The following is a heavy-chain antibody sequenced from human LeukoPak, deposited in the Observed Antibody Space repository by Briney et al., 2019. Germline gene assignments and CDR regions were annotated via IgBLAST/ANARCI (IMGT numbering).Heavy chain of an antibody. V-gene: IGHV3-74*01. Sequence: GGSLRLSCAVSGFTFSSYWMHWVRQAPGKGLVWVSRIDRDGSRVNYADSVKGRFTISRDNGKNTLFLQMNSLRAEDAAVYYCVRGNDYGGPHYWGQGTLVTVSS. J-gene: IGHJ4*02. CDR2: IDRDGSRV. CDR1: GFTFSSYW. CDR3: VRGNDYGGPHY. D-gene: IGHD4-23*01.